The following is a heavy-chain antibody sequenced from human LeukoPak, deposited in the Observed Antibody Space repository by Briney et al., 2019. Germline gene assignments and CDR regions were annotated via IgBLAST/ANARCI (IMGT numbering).Heavy chain of an antibody. V-gene: IGHV4-61*01. CDR2: IDYSGTA. Sequence: SETLSLTCTVSGDSVNNASHYWNWVWQPPGKGLEWIGCIDYSGTAYYNPSLKSRAVVSEDTSKKQFSLKLTSVTAADTAVYYCARHGTSGTNLNWFDPWGQGTLVTVSS. J-gene: IGHJ5*02. CDR3: ARHGTSGTNLNWFDP. CDR1: GDSVNNASHY. D-gene: IGHD1-1*01.